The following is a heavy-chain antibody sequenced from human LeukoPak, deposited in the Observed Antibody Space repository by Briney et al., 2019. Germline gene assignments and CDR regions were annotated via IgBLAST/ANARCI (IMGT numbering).Heavy chain of an antibody. V-gene: IGHV4-31*03. Sequence: SQTLSLTCTASGGSISSGGYYWSWIRQHPGKGLEWIGYIYYSGSTYYNPSLKSRVTISVDTSKNQFSLKLSSVTAADTAVYYCARSRIAVAGNDYWGQGTLVTVSS. CDR1: GGSISSGGYY. CDR3: ARSRIAVAGNDY. CDR2: IYYSGST. D-gene: IGHD6-19*01. J-gene: IGHJ4*02.